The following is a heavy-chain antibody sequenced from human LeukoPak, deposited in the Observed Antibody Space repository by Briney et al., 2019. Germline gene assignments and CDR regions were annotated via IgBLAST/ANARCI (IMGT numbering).Heavy chain of an antibody. D-gene: IGHD3-10*01. Sequence: SETLSLTCSVSGGSISNYYWNWIRQPPGKGLEWIGHIYNGGRTNYNPSLKSRVTISVDTSKNQFSLKLSSVTAADTAVYYCAREGVDSYDSGGQLIGFDYWGQGTLVTVSS. CDR3: AREGVDSYDSGGQLIGFDY. J-gene: IGHJ4*02. CDR2: IYNGGRT. CDR1: GGSISNYY. V-gene: IGHV4-59*01.